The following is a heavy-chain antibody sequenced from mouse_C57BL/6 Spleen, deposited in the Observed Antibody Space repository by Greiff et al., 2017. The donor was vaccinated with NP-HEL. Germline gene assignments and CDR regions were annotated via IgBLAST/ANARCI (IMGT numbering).Heavy chain of an antibody. Sequence: VQLQESGPELVKPGASVKISCKASGYTFTDYYINWVKQRPGQGLEWIGWIFPGSGSTYYNEKFKGKATLTVDKSSSTAYMLLSSLTSEDSAVYFCARKAYYSNYEFAYWGQGTLVTVSA. CDR3: ARKAYYSNYEFAY. J-gene: IGHJ3*01. CDR2: IFPGSGST. D-gene: IGHD2-5*01. CDR1: GYTFTDYY. V-gene: IGHV1-75*01.